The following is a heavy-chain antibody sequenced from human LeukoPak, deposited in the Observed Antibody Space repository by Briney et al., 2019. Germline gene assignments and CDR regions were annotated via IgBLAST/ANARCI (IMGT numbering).Heavy chain of an antibody. J-gene: IGHJ3*01. V-gene: IGHV3-7*01. CDR1: GFTFSSYW. Sequence: QTGGSLRLSYAASGFTFSSYWITWVRQAPGKGLEWVANIKQDGSEKYYVDSMKGRFTISRDNAKNSLYLQMTSLRAEDTAVYYCARVNIAINSAFDLWGQGTMVTVSS. CDR3: ARVNIAINSAFDL. D-gene: IGHD2-21*01. CDR2: IKQDGSEK.